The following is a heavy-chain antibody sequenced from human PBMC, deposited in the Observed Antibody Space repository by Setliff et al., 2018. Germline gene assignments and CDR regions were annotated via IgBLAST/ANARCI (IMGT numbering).Heavy chain of an antibody. D-gene: IGHD3-10*01. J-gene: IGHJ6*02. CDR1: GFTFGDYA. CDR3: ARDGVFYAMDV. Sequence: PGGSLRLSCTASGFTFGDYAMSWFRQAPGKGLEWVGFIRSKAYGGTTEYAASVKGRFTISRDDSKSIAYLQMNSLRAEDTALYYCARDGVFYAMDVWGRGTTVTVSS. CDR2: IRSKAYGGTT. V-gene: IGHV3-49*03.